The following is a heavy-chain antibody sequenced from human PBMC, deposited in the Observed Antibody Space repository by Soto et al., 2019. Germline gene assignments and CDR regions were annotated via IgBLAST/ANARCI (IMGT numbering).Heavy chain of an antibody. D-gene: IGHD2-21*02. J-gene: IGHJ6*02. CDR3: ASLGVGDWANYYYYYGMDV. CDR1: GFTFSVYA. CDR2: VTANGGST. V-gene: IGHV3-23*01. Sequence: GGSLRLSCAATGFTFSVYAMTWVRQAPGKGLEWVSAVTANGGSTYSADSVKGRFTISRDNSKNTLFLQMNSLRAEDTAVYYCASLGVGDWANYYYYYGMDVWGQGTTVTVS.